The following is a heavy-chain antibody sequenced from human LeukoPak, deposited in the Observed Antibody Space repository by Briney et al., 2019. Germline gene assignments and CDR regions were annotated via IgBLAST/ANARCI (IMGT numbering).Heavy chain of an antibody. D-gene: IGHD6-13*01. CDR2: INGSSSDT. Sequence: PGGSLTLSCAASGFTFSDYYMTWIRQAPGRGLEWISYINGSSSDTRYADSVKGRFTISRDNAKNSVYLLMNSLRAEDTAVYYCANQGSWSAFDIWGQGTMVTVSS. CDR3: ANQGSWSAFDI. CDR1: GFTFSDYY. J-gene: IGHJ3*02. V-gene: IGHV3-11*03.